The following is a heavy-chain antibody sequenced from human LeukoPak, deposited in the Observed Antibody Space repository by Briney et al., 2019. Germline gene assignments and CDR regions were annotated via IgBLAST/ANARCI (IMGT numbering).Heavy chain of an antibody. J-gene: IGHJ4*02. CDR2: ISSSGSTI. Sequence: GGSLRLSCAASGFTFSSYEMNWVREAPGKGLEGVSYISSSGSTIYYADSVKGRFTISRDNAKNSLYLQMNSLRAEDTAVYYCARADCSGGSCWFDYWGQGTLVTVSS. D-gene: IGHD2-15*01. V-gene: IGHV3-48*03. CDR3: ARADCSGGSCWFDY. CDR1: GFTFSSYE.